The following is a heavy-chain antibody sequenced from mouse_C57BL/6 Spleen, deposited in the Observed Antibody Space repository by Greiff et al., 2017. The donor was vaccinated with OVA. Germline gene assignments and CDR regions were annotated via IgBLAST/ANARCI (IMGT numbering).Heavy chain of an antibody. Sequence: EVKLVESGPGMVKPSQSLSLTCTVTGYSITSGYDWHWIRHFPGNKLEWMGYISYSGSTNYNPSLKSRISITHDTSKNHFFLKLNSVTTEDTATYYCARGGGTTVVAPFDYWGQGTTLTVSS. J-gene: IGHJ2*01. CDR1: GYSITSGYD. CDR3: ARGGGTTVVAPFDY. V-gene: IGHV3-1*01. CDR2: ISYSGST. D-gene: IGHD1-1*01.